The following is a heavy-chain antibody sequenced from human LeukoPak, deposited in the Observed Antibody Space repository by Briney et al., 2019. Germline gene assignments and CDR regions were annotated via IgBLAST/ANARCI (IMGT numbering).Heavy chain of an antibody. V-gene: IGHV3-21*01. Sequence: GGSLRLSSAASGFTFSSYSMNWVRQAPGKGLEWVSSISSSSSYIYYADSVKGRFTISRDNAKNSLYLQMNSLRAEDTAVYYCARDEQPYCSSTSCYSDAFDIRGQGTMVTVSS. CDR1: GFTFSSYS. CDR2: ISSSSSYI. J-gene: IGHJ3*02. CDR3: ARDEQPYCSSTSCYSDAFDI. D-gene: IGHD2-2*01.